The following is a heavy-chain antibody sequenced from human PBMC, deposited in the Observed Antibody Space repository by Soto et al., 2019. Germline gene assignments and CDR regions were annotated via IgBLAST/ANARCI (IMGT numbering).Heavy chain of an antibody. CDR1: GYGFTSYW. J-gene: IGHJ6*02. Sequence: GESLKISCKGSGYGFTSYWISWVRQMPGKGLEWMGRIDPSDSYTNYSPSFQGHVTISADKSISTAYLQWSSLKASDTAMYYCARHTISGNYYYYGMDVWGQGTTVTVSS. D-gene: IGHD5-12*01. CDR2: IDPSDSYT. CDR3: ARHTISGNYYYYGMDV. V-gene: IGHV5-10-1*01.